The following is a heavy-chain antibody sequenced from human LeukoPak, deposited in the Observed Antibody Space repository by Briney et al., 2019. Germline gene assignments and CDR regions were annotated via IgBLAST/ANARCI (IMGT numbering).Heavy chain of an antibody. CDR3: ARGALEHATVTNYFEY. J-gene: IGHJ4*02. CDR1: GYTFSDHY. V-gene: IGHV1-2*02. CDR2: IDPNSGGT. D-gene: IGHD4-17*01. Sequence: ASVKVSCKASGYTFSDHYMQWVRQAPGQGFEWLGWIDPNSGGTSYAQKFQGRVTMTRDTSISTAYMELSRLGSDDTAVYYCARGALEHATVTNYFEYWGQGTLVTVSS.